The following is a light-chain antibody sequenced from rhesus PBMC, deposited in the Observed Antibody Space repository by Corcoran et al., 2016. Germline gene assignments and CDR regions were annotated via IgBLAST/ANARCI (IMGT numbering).Light chain of an antibody. V-gene: IGKV1-33*02. J-gene: IGKJ1*01. CDR3: QQHDSNPPT. CDR2: AAS. Sequence: DIQMTQSPSSLSASVGDRVTITCQASQGISNWLAWYQQKPGKAPKLLIYAASSLKSGVPSRFSGSGPGTEFTPPISSLHPEDFSTYYCQQHDSNPPTFGQGTKVEIK. CDR1: QGISNW.